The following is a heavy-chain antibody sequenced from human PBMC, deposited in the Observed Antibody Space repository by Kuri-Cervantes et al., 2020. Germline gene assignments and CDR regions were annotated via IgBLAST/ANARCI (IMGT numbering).Heavy chain of an antibody. V-gene: IGHV4-38-2*01. CDR2: ASHSDNT. J-gene: IGHJ6*03. CDR3: ARRGGVVRFGDPFYYMDV. CDR1: GYSISRGYH. D-gene: IGHD3-10*01. Sequence: GSLRLSCVVFGYSISRGYHWGWIRQPPGKGLEWIGSASHSDNTLYNPPLKSRVTILIDTTKNQSSLKLTSVTAADTAVYYCARRGGVVRFGDPFYYMDVWGKGTTVTVSS.